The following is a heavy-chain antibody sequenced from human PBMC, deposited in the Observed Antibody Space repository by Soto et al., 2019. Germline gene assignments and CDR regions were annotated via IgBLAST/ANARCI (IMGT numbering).Heavy chain of an antibody. CDR3: AHRLDYYDSSGYYSYLDY. Sequence: SGPTLVNPTRTLTLTCTFSGFSLSTSGVGVGWIRQPPGKALEWLALIYWNDDKRYSPSLKSRLTITKDTSKNQVVLTMTNMDPVDTATYYCAHRLDYYDSSGYYSYLDYWGQGTLVTVSS. CDR2: IYWNDDK. V-gene: IGHV2-5*01. CDR1: GFSLSTSGVG. D-gene: IGHD3-22*01. J-gene: IGHJ4*02.